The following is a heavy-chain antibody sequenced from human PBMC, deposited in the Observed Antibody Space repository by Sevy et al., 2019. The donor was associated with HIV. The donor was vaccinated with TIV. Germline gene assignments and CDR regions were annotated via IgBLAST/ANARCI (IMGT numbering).Heavy chain of an antibody. V-gene: IGHV4-31*03. J-gene: IGHJ5*02. D-gene: IGHD2-15*01. CDR2: IYYSGST. Sequence: SETLSLTCTVSGGSISSGGYYRSWIRQHPGKGLEWIGYIYYSGSTYYNPSLKSRVTISVDTSKNQFSLKLSSVTAADTAVYYCARERGYCSGGSYYSNWFDPWGQGTLVTVSS. CDR3: ARERGYCSGGSYYSNWFDP. CDR1: GGSISSGGYY.